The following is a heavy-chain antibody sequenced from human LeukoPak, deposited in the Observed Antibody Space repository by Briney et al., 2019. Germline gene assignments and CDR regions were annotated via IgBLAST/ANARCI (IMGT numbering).Heavy chain of an antibody. CDR1: GFTFSDYG. CDR3: ARDLKSGYVDF. CDR2: IYDDGSKE. V-gene: IGHV3-33*01. D-gene: IGHD3-3*01. Sequence: PGGSLRLSCVASGFTFSDYGIHWVRQAPGKGLEWVAVIYDDGSKEHFADSVKGRFTISRDQSKNTAVQQMNSLRVEDTAVYYCARDLKSGYVDFWGQGTLVTVSS. J-gene: IGHJ4*02.